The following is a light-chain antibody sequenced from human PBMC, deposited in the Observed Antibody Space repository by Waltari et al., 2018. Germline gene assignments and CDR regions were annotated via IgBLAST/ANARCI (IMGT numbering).Light chain of an antibody. CDR3: QQYNNWPRT. J-gene: IGKJ1*01. V-gene: IGKV3-15*01. CDR2: GAS. CDR1: QSVGTN. Sequence: EMVVTQSPATLSVSPGERATLSCRASQSVGTNLAWHQQKPGQAPRLVIHGASTRATGIPARFSGSGSGTEFTLTISSLQSEDFAVYYCQQYNNWPRTFGPGTKVEIK.